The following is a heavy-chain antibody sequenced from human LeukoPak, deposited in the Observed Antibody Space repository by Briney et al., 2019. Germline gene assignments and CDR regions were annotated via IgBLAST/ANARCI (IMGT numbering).Heavy chain of an antibody. Sequence: GESLKISCKGSGYTFNTYWVGWVRQMPGKGLEWIGIIYPGDSDIRYSPSFRGQVTISADKSSSTAYLRWSSLKASDTAMYYCARRDVSALYYFDYWGQGTLVTVSS. J-gene: IGHJ4*02. CDR2: IYPGDSDI. CDR3: ARRDVSALYYFDY. V-gene: IGHV5-51*01. CDR1: GYTFNTYW. D-gene: IGHD6-19*01.